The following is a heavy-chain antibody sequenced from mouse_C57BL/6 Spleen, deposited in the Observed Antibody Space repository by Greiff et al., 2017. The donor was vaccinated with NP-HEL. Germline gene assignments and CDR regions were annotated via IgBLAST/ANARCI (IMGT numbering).Heavy chain of an antibody. CDR1: GFTFSSYG. Sequence: VQLKESGGDLVKPGGSLKLSCAASGFTFSSYGMSWVRQTPDKRLEWVATISSGGSYTYYPDSVKGRFTISRDNAKNTLYLQMSSLKSEDTAMYYCARRGDGYYFDYWGQGTTLTVSS. V-gene: IGHV5-6*01. J-gene: IGHJ2*01. CDR2: ISSGGSYT. D-gene: IGHD3-3*01. CDR3: ARRGDGYYFDY.